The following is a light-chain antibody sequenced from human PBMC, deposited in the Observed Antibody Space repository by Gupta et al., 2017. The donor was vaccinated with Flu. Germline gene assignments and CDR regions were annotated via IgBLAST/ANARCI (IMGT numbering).Light chain of an antibody. V-gene: IGLV8-61*02. Sequence: TVVTQEQSFSVPPGGIVTLTCGLRSGSGSTSYYPSWYQQTPGQAPRTLIYSTNTHSSGVPDCFSGSILGNKAALTITGAQADDESDYYCVQYKGSGISKWVFGGGTKLTVL. J-gene: IGLJ3*02. CDR2: STN. CDR3: VQYKGSGISKWV. CDR1: SGSGSTSYY.